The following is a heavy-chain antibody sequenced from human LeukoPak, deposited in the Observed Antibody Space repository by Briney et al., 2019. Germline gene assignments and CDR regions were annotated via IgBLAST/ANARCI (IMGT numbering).Heavy chain of an antibody. V-gene: IGHV4-59*12. CDR2: IHYSGSS. Sequence: PSETLSLTCAVSGGSISTYYWSWVRQPPGKGLEWIGYIHYSGSSNYNPSLKSRVTISLDTSDNQFYLKLNSVTAADTAVCYCARDIGGAGYWGQGTLVTVSS. CDR3: ARDIGGAGY. J-gene: IGHJ4*02. D-gene: IGHD6-19*01. CDR1: GGSISTYY.